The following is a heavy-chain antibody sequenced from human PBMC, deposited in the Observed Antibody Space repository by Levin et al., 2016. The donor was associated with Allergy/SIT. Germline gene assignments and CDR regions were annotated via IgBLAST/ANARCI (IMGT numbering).Heavy chain of an antibody. V-gene: IGHV4-30-2*01. CDR3: ARGPGEDRGALHRTFYY. CDR2: IYHSGST. Sequence: SETLSLTCAVSGGSISSGGYSWSWIRQPPGKGLEWIGYIYHSGSTYYNPSLKSRVTMSRDTSKNQFSLKMSSVTAADTAIYYCARGPGEDRGALHRTFYYWGPGTPVTVSS. CDR1: GGSISSGGYS. J-gene: IGHJ4*02. D-gene: IGHD2/OR15-2a*01.